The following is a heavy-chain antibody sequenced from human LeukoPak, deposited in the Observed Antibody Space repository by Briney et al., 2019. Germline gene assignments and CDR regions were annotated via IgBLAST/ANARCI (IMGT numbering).Heavy chain of an antibody. D-gene: IGHD4-17*01. Sequence: GESLKISCKGSGYSFTNYWIGWVRQMPGKGLEWMGIIYPGNSDTRYSPSFQGQVTISADKSINTAYLQWSSLKASATATYYCARADSGAHDAFDIWGQGTMVTVSS. J-gene: IGHJ3*02. V-gene: IGHV5-51*01. CDR3: ARADSGAHDAFDI. CDR1: GYSFTNYW. CDR2: IYPGNSDT.